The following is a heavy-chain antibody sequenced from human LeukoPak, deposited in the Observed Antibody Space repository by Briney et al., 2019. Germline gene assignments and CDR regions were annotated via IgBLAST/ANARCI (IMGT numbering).Heavy chain of an antibody. J-gene: IGHJ3*02. V-gene: IGHV1-18*01. CDR2: ISAYNGNT. CDR3: ARDSMVTNVNDAFDI. Sequence: ASVKVSCKASGYTFTSYGTSWVRQAPGQGLEWTGWISAYNGNTNYVQKLQGRVTMTTDTSTSTAYMELRSLRADDTAVYYCARDSMVTNVNDAFDIWGQGTMVTVSS. CDR1: GYTFTSYG. D-gene: IGHD3-10*01.